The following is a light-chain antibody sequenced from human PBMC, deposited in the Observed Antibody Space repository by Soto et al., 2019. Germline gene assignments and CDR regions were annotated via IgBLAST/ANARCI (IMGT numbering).Light chain of an antibody. Sequence: DIQMTQSPSSLSASVGDRVTITCRASQSISSYLNWYQQKPGKAPKLLISPASSLQSGVPSRFSSRGSVTDFTPTISSLQPDDFATYYDQQSYSTPRTFGQGTKVEIK. CDR3: QQSYSTPRT. CDR2: PAS. J-gene: IGKJ1*01. V-gene: IGKV1-39*01. CDR1: QSISSY.